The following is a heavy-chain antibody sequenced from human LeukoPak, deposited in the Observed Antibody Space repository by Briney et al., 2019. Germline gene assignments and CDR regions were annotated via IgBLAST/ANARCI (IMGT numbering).Heavy chain of an antibody. CDR3: AKHRSEVAMAALNY. V-gene: IGHV3-23*01. CDR1: GFTFSSYA. D-gene: IGHD5-24*01. Sequence: GGSLRLSCAASGFTFSSYAMSWVRQAPGKGLEWVSAISGSGDTTYYADSVMGRFTISRDSSKNTLFPQMNSLRAEDAAIYYCAKHRSEVAMAALNYWGQGTLVTVSS. J-gene: IGHJ4*02. CDR2: ISGSGDTT.